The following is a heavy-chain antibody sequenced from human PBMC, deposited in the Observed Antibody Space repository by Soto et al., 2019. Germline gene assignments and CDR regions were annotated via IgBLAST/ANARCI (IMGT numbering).Heavy chain of an antibody. CDR1: GYDFTAYD. CDR2: MNPINGAT. CDR3: GRGPSPRAPAGGTPYYYAMDV. J-gene: IGHJ6*02. Sequence: GASVKVSCKVSGYDFTAYDINWVRQASGQGLEWMGWMNPINGATGSARRFQGRVSMTRNTATATAYLELTSLRSDDSAVYFCGRGPSPRAPAGGTPYYYAMDVWGQGTTVTVSS. D-gene: IGHD2-2*01. V-gene: IGHV1-8*02.